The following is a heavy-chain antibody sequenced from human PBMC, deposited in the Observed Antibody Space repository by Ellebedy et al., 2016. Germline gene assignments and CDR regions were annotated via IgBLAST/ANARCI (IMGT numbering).Heavy chain of an antibody. D-gene: IGHD3-3*01. CDR2: INSDGSST. J-gene: IGHJ5*02. V-gene: IGHV3-74*01. CDR1: GFTVSTNY. CDR3: TRRESNYDFWSGYSYWFDP. Sequence: GESLKISCAASGFTVSTNYMKWVRQAPGKGLVWVSRINSDGSSTSYADSVKGRFTISRDNSKNTLYLQMTSLKAEDTAMYYCTRRESNYDFWSGYSYWFDPWGQGTLVTVSS.